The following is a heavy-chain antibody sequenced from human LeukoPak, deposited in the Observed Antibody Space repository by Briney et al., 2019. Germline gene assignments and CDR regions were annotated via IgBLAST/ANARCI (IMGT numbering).Heavy chain of an antibody. CDR2: ISYDANNK. V-gene: IGHV3-30-3*01. J-gene: IGHJ3*02. CDR1: GFIFIGYA. Sequence: WGSLTVTFAATGFIFIGYAMHWVRQAPGQGLEWVALISYDANNKYYADSVKGRFTISRDNSKNTLYLQMNSLRTEDTAIYYCARDAGNPYDDCGSKSTFDIWGQGTMVTVSS. D-gene: IGHD4-17*01. CDR3: ARDAGNPYDDCGSKSTFDI.